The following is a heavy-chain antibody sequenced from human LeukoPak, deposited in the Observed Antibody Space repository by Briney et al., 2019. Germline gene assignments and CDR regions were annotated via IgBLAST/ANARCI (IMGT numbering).Heavy chain of an antibody. CDR3: ARDMPTLRFPSEHDS. J-gene: IGHJ4*02. V-gene: IGHV3-23*01. CDR2: ISGIGGGT. CDR1: GCTFRDHV. D-gene: IGHD3-3*01. Sequence: HPGRSLRLSSAASGCTFRDHVMNWVRQGPGKGLEWVSSISGIGGGTCYADSARGRFSISRDNSINTVYLQMNSLRSEDTAVYYCARDMPTLRFPSEHDSWGQGTLVTVSS.